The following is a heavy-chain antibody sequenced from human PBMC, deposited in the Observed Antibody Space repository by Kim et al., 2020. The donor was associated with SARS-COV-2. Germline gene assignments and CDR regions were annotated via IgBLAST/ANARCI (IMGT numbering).Heavy chain of an antibody. CDR3: ARVLRWGGRGPFFDY. V-gene: IGHV1-18*01. CDR1: GYTFTSYG. J-gene: IGHJ4*02. D-gene: IGHD3-10*01. CDR2: ISAYNGNT. Sequence: ASVKVSCKASGYTFTSYGISWVRQAPGQGLEWMGWISAYNGNTNYAQKLQGRVTMTTDTSTSTAYMELRSLRSDDTAVYYCARVLRWGGRGPFFDYWGQGTLVTVSS.